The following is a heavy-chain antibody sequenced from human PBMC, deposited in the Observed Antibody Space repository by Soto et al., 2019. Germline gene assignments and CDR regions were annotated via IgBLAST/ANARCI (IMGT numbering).Heavy chain of an antibody. J-gene: IGHJ5*02. Sequence: SETLSLTCAVSGGSISSGGYSWSWIRQPPGKGLEWIGYIYHSGSTYYNPSLKSRVTISVDTSKNQFSLKLSSVTAADTAVYYCARALWGPAGHINWFDPWGQGTLVTVS. D-gene: IGHD2-2*01. CDR3: ARALWGPAGHINWFDP. CDR2: IYHSGST. CDR1: GGSISSGGYS. V-gene: IGHV4-30-2*05.